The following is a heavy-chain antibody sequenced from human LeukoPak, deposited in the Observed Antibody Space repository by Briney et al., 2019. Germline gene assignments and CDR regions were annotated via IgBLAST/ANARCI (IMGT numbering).Heavy chain of an antibody. V-gene: IGHV4-59*08. CDR1: GGSISSYY. J-gene: IGHJ5*02. CDR2: KYYSGSI. CDR3: ARLRQTWFDP. Sequence: KPSETPSLTCTVSGGSISSYYWTWIRQPPGRGLEWIGYKYYSGSINYNPSLKSRVTISIDTSKSQFSLKLTSVTAADTAVYYCARLRQTWFDPWGQGTLVTVSS.